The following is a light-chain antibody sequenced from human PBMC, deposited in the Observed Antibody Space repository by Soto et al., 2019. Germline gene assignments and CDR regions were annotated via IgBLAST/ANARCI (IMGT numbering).Light chain of an antibody. Sequence: QSALTQPASVSVSPGQSITISCTGISSDLGGDKYVSWYQQHPGRAPKLMIFDVSNRPSGVSNRFSGSKSGNAASLTISGLQAEDEADYYCSSYTISSTVVFGGGTKVTVL. CDR3: SSYTISSTVV. CDR1: SSDLGGDKY. CDR2: DVS. V-gene: IGLV2-14*01. J-gene: IGLJ3*02.